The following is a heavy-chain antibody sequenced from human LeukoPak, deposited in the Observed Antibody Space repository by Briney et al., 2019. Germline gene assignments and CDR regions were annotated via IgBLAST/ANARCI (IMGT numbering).Heavy chain of an antibody. Sequence: GGSLRLSCAASGFTFSSYSMNWVRQAPGKGLEWVSSISSSSSYIYYADSVKGRFTISRDNAKNSLYLQMNSLRAEDTAVYYCAREMATITDFDYWGQGTQVTVSS. CDR2: ISSSSSYI. V-gene: IGHV3-21*01. D-gene: IGHD5-24*01. J-gene: IGHJ4*02. CDR3: AREMATITDFDY. CDR1: GFTFSSYS.